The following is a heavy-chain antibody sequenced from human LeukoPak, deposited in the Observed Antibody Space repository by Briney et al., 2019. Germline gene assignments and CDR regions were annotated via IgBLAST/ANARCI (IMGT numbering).Heavy chain of an antibody. CDR3: ARPRDSDFLTGPPETFDY. CDR2: ISAYNGNT. V-gene: IGHV1-18*01. D-gene: IGHD3-9*01. Sequence: ASVKVSCKASGYTFTSYGISWVRQAPGQGLEWMGWISAYNGNTNYAQKLQGRVTMTTDTSTSTAYMELRSLRSDDTAVYYCARPRDSDFLTGPPETFDYGGREPW. CDR1: GYTFTSYG. J-gene: IGHJ4*02.